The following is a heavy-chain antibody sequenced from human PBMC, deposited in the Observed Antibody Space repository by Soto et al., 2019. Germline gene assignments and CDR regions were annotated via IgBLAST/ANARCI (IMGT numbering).Heavy chain of an antibody. CDR1: GFTFGSYA. V-gene: IGHV3-23*01. D-gene: IGHD3-22*01. Sequence: EVQLLESGGGLVQPGGSLRLSCAASGFTFGSYAMSWVRQAPGKGLEWVSALSASGGGSNYADSVKGRFTISRDTSKKTLYLQMNNLRAEDTAVYYCARGIGVGVPYQYGMDGWGQGTTVTVSS. J-gene: IGHJ6*02. CDR2: LSASGGGS. CDR3: ARGIGVGVPYQYGMDG.